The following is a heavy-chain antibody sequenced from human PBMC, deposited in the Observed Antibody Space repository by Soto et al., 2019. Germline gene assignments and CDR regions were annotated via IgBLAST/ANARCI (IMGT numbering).Heavy chain of an antibody. J-gene: IGHJ4*02. D-gene: IGHD6-13*01. CDR3: GSSSFLSSPGFDY. CDR2: IIPIFGTA. CDR1: GGTFSSYA. Sequence: QVQLVQSGAEVKKPGSSVKVSCKASGGTFSSYAISWVRQAPGQGLEWMGGIIPIFGTANYAQKFQGRGTITADKSTSTAYMELSSLSSEDTAVYYCGSSSFLSSPGFDYWGQGTLVTVSS. V-gene: IGHV1-69*06.